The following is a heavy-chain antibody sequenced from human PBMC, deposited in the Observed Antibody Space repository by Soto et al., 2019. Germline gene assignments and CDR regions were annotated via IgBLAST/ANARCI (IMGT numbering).Heavy chain of an antibody. CDR1: GFTFSSYA. V-gene: IGHV3-30-3*01. D-gene: IGHD5-18*01. CDR2: ISYDGSNK. J-gene: IGHJ6*02. CDR3: ARVPGGYSYGYYYYYGMDV. Sequence: VQLVESGGGVVQPGRSLRLSCAASGFTFSSYAMHWVRQAPGKGLEWVAVISYDGSNKYYADSVKGRFTISRDNSKNTLYLQMNSLRAEDTAVYYCARVPGGYSYGYYYYYGMDVWGQGTTVTVSS.